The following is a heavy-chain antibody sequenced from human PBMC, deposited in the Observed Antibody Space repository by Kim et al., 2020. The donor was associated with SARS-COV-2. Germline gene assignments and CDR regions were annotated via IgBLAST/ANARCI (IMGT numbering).Heavy chain of an antibody. Sequence: YADSVKGRCTISRDNSRNTLYLQMNSLRVEDTAVYYCAKHINSGRNQFDYWGQGTLVTVSS. CDR3: AKHINSGRNQFDY. V-gene: IGHV3-23*01. D-gene: IGHD6-25*01. J-gene: IGHJ4*02.